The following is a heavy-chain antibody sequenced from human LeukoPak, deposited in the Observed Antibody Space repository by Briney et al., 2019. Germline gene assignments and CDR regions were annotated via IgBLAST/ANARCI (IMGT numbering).Heavy chain of an antibody. CDR2: ISTNGDRT. Sequence: GGSLRLSCAASGFTFSNSAMYWVRQAPGKGLEFVSFISTNGDRTYYADSVKGRFTISRDNSKNTLYLQMGSLRADDMAVYYCARGLAISSSGWYDTFDYWGQGALVTVSS. V-gene: IGHV3-64*02. D-gene: IGHD6-19*01. CDR3: ARGLAISSSGWYDTFDY. J-gene: IGHJ4*02. CDR1: GFTFSNSA.